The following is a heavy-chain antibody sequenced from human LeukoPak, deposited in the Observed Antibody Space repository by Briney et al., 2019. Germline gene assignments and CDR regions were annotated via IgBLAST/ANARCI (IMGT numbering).Heavy chain of an antibody. CDR3: ARDSKWHYFDY. J-gene: IGHJ4*02. Sequence: ASVKVSCKASGYTFTSYYMHWVRQAPGQGLEWIGIINPSGGSTSYAQKFQGRVTMTRDTSTSTVYMELSSLRSEDTAVYYCARDSKWHYFDYWGQGTLVTVSS. D-gene: IGHD5-12*01. CDR1: GYTFTSYY. V-gene: IGHV1-46*01. CDR2: INPSGGST.